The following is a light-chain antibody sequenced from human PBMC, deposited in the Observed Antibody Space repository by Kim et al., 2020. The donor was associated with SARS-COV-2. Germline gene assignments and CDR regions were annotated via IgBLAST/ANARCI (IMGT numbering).Light chain of an antibody. CDR2: GKN. Sequence: LRKTFRNRCQGDSVKSYYENWYQQKPGKAQIVIIYGKNKRPSGMQDRFSGSRSEDTGSMTITGNQAGDEADYYCNSRGSNDNGLFGGGTKLTVL. J-gene: IGLJ3*02. CDR3: NSRGSNDNGL. CDR1: SVKSYY. V-gene: IGLV3-19*01.